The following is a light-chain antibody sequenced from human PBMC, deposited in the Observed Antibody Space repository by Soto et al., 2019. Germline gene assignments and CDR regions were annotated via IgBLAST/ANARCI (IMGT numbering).Light chain of an antibody. CDR2: EVD. V-gene: IGLV2-14*01. CDR3: SSYAAGSTDV. CDR1: SSDIGYYKY. J-gene: IGLJ1*01. Sequence: QSVLTQPASVSGSPGQSITISCTGTSSDIGYYKYVSWYQQQPGKAPKLMIYEVDNRPSGVSIRFSGSKSGNTASLTISGLQAEDEADYYCSSYAAGSTDVFGTGTKVTVL.